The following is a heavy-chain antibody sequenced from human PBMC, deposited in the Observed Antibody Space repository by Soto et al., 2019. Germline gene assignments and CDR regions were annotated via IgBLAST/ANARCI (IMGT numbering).Heavy chain of an antibody. CDR2: IYISGTT. D-gene: IGHD5-12*01. Sequence: SETLALTCNVSGVSIGSGDYYWSWIRQPPGKGLEWIGYIYISGTTYYNPSLKSRLTISLDTSRNVFSLKLRSVTAADTAVYYCARVPPPYSFSYDDWGQGTLVTVSS. CDR3: ARVPPPYSFSYDD. V-gene: IGHV4-30-4*01. J-gene: IGHJ4*02. CDR1: GVSIGSGDYY.